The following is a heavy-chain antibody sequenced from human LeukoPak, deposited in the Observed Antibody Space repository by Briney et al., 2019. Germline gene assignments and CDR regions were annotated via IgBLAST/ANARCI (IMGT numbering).Heavy chain of an antibody. V-gene: IGHV1-69*06. J-gene: IGHJ4*02. D-gene: IGHD3-22*01. CDR1: GGTFSSYA. Sequence: SVKVSCKASGGTFSSYAVSWVRLPPGQGLEGLGGIIPVFGTTTYAQKFQTKVTMTADKSTNTAYLEISSLTSDDTAVYYCARCSPGDSSNFYAVLQYWGQGTQVTVS. CDR3: ARCSPGDSSNFYAVLQY. CDR2: IIPVFGTT.